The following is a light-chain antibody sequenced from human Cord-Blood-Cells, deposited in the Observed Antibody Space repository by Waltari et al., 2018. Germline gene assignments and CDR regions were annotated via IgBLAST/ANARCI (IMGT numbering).Light chain of an antibody. Sequence: SSELTQDPAVSVALGHTVRITCQGDSLRSYYASWYQQKPGQAPLLVIYGKNNRPSGIPDRFSGSSSGNTASLTITGAQAEDEADYYCNSRDSSGNHLVFGGGTKLTVL. V-gene: IGLV3-19*01. CDR2: GKN. CDR1: SLRSYY. J-gene: IGLJ2*01. CDR3: NSRDSSGNHLV.